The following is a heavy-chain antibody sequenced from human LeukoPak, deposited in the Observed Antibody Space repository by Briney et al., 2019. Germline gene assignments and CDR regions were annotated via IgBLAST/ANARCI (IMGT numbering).Heavy chain of an antibody. V-gene: IGHV4-38-2*02. CDR1: GYSISSGFY. CDR3: ASGSRSGWFGP. J-gene: IGHJ5*02. Sequence: SETLSLTCSVSGYSISSGFYWGWIRQTPGKDLEWIGSIYHSGSTSYNPSLKSRVTMSVDTSKNQFSLRLTSVTAADTAVYSCASGSRSGWFGPWGQGTLVTVSS. CDR2: IYHSGST. D-gene: IGHD5-12*01.